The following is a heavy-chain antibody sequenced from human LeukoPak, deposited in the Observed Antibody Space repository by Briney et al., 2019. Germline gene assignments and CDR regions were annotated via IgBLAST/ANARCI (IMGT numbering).Heavy chain of an antibody. J-gene: IGHJ6*04. Sequence: GGSLRLSYEVSGFRFSEYRMYWVRQAPGKGLEWVASIKNDGNEKLYVDSVKGRFTISRDNAKNSLYLQMNSLRAEDTAVYYCAELGITMIGGVWGKGTTVTISS. CDR2: IKNDGNEK. D-gene: IGHD3-10*02. CDR3: AELGITMIGGV. CDR1: GFRFSEYR. V-gene: IGHV3-7*01.